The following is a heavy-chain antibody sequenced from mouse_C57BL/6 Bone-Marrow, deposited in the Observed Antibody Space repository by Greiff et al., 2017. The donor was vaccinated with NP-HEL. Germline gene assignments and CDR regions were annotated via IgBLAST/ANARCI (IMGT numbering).Heavy chain of an antibody. CDR2: IRLKSDNYAT. Sequence: EVQLQQSGGGLVQPGGSMKLSCVASGFTFSNYWMNWVRQSPEKGLEWVAQIRLKSDNYATHYAESVKGRFTISRDDSKSSVYLQMNNLRAEDTGIYYCTGEYYGSSFPSFDVWGTGTTVTVSS. CDR3: TGEYYGSSFPSFDV. J-gene: IGHJ1*03. V-gene: IGHV6-3*01. CDR1: GFTFSNYW. D-gene: IGHD1-1*01.